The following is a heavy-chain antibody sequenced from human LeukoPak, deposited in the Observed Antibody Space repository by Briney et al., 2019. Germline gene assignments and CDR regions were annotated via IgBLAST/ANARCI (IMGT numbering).Heavy chain of an antibody. J-gene: IGHJ4*02. Sequence: GGSLRLSCAASGFTFDDYAMHWVRQAPGKGLEWVSGINWNSATLGYADSVKGRFTISRDNAENSLYLQMNSLRAEDTALYYCAKGPRDILTGPIDYWGQGTLVTVSS. D-gene: IGHD3-9*01. CDR2: INWNSATL. CDR1: GFTFDDYA. CDR3: AKGPRDILTGPIDY. V-gene: IGHV3-9*01.